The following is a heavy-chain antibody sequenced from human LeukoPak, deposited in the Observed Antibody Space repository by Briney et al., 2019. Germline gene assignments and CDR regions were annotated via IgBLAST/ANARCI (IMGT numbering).Heavy chain of an antibody. V-gene: IGHV3-30*02. Sequence: PGGSLRLSCAASGFTFSSYGMHWVRQAPGKGLEWVAFIRYDGSNKYYADSVKGRFTISRDNSKNTLYLQMNSLRAEDTAVYYCAKDLSPLGGATGGPVDAFDIWGQGTMVTVSS. J-gene: IGHJ3*02. CDR1: GFTFSSYG. CDR2: IRYDGSNK. CDR3: AKDLSPLGGATGGPVDAFDI. D-gene: IGHD7-27*01.